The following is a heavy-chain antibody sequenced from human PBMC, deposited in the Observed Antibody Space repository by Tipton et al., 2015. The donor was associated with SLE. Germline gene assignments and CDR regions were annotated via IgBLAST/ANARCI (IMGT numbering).Heavy chain of an antibody. V-gene: IGHV3-23*03. CDR3: AKGPPGDSSGHYVDYNYYYMDV. CDR1: GFTFSSYW. J-gene: IGHJ6*03. D-gene: IGHD3-22*01. Sequence: SLRLSCAASGFTFSSYWMHWVRQAPGKGLEWVSLIYSSGSSTYYADSVKGRFTISRDNSKNTLYLQMNSLRAEDTAVYYCAKGPPGDSSGHYVDYNYYYMDVWGKGTTVTVSS. CDR2: IYSSGSST.